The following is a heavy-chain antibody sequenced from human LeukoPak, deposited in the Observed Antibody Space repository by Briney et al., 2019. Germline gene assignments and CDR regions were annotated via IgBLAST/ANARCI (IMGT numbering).Heavy chain of an antibody. D-gene: IGHD6-13*01. CDR2: ISSSSSYI. J-gene: IGHJ3*02. V-gene: IGHV3-21*01. CDR3: ARGRIAAAGTYAFDI. CDR1: VFTFSIYS. Sequence: GGSLRLSCAASVFTFSIYSMHWVRQAPGKGLEWVSSISSSSSYIYYTDSVKDRFTITRDNAKNTLYLQMNSLRAEDTAVYYCARGRIAAAGTYAFDIWGQGTMVTVSS.